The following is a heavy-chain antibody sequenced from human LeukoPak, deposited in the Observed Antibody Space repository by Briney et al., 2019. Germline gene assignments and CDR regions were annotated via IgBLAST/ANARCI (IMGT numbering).Heavy chain of an antibody. D-gene: IGHD2-15*01. CDR3: ARREPYCSGGYCQAFNS. J-gene: IGHJ4*02. CDR2: IIPILNIT. V-gene: IGHV1-69*04. Sequence: ASVKVSCKASGGTFSSYAINWVRQAPGQGLEWMGRIIPILNITNYAQKFQGRVTITADKSTSTAYMELSSLRSEDTAVYYCARREPYCSGGYCQAFNSWGQGTLVTVSS. CDR1: GGTFSSYA.